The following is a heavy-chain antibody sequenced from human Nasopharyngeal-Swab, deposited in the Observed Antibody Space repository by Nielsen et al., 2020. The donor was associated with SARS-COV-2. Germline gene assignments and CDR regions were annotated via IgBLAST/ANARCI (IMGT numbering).Heavy chain of an antibody. CDR2: ISNSSSYI. V-gene: IGHV3-21*01. J-gene: IGHJ4*02. D-gene: IGHD6-19*01. CDR1: GFTFSSYS. Sequence: GESLKISCAASGFTFSSYSMNWVRQAPGKGLEWVSSISNSSSYIYYADSVKGRFTISRDNAKNSLYLQMNSLRAEDTAVYYCARGGWGFDYWGQGTLVTVSS. CDR3: ARGGWGFDY.